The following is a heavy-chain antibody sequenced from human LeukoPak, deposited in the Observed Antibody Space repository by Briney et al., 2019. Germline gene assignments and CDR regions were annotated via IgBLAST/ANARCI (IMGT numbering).Heavy chain of an antibody. CDR3: ARFEGYWQNWFDP. Sequence: PSETLSLTCTVSGGSISISSYYWGWIRQPPGKGLEWIESIYYSGSTYYNPSLKSRVTISVDTSKNQFSLKLSSVTAADTAVYYCARFEGYWQNWFDPWGQGTLVTVSS. CDR1: GGSISISSYY. J-gene: IGHJ5*02. V-gene: IGHV4-39*01. CDR2: IYYSGST. D-gene: IGHD2-8*02.